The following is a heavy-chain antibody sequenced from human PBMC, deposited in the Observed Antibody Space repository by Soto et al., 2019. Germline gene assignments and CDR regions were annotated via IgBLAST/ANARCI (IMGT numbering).Heavy chain of an antibody. D-gene: IGHD3-16*01. CDR2: IYYGGSV. V-gene: IGHV4-61*08. Sequence: SETLSLTCSVSGDSVSSGGYYWSWIRQPPWKGLEWIAYIYYGGSVNYNPSLKSRVTISVDTSRDQFSLKLTSVTAADTAVYYCARWGGRDGYKFVYWGQGTLVTV. J-gene: IGHJ4*02. CDR3: ARWGGRDGYKFVY. CDR1: GDSVSSGGYY.